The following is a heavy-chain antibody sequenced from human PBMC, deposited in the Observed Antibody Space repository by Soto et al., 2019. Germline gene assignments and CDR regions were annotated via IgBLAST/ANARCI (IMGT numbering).Heavy chain of an antibody. J-gene: IGHJ6*02. CDR1: GGTFSSYT. V-gene: IGHV1-69*02. CDR3: ARAGIAAEYGMDV. D-gene: IGHD6-13*01. Sequence: SVKVSCKASGGTFSSYTISWVRQAPGQGLEWMGRIIPILGIANYAQRFQGRGTITADESTSTAYMELSSLRSEDTAVYYCARAGIAAEYGMDVWGQGTTVTVSS. CDR2: IIPILGIA.